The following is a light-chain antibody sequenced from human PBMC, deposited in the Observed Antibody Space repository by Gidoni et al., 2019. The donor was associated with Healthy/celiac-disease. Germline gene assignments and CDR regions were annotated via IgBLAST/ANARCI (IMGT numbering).Light chain of an antibody. J-gene: IGKJ3*01. Sequence: DIVMTQSPDSLAVSLGERATINCKSSQSVLYSSNNKNYLAWYQQKPGQPPKLLIYWASTRESGVPDRFSGSGSGTDFTLTISSLHAEDVAVYYCQQYYSTPFTFGPGIKVDIK. V-gene: IGKV4-1*01. CDR2: WAS. CDR1: QSVLYSSNNKNY. CDR3: QQYYSTPFT.